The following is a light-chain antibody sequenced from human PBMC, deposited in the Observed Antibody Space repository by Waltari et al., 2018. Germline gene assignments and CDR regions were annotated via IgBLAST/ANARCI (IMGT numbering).Light chain of an antibody. J-gene: IGKJ1*01. CDR1: QSVLDSSDNKNY. CDR2: WAS. Sequence: EIMLTQSPQSLTVSVGERVTINCKYSQSVLDSSDNKNYLTWYQQKPGQPPKLLIYWASTRESGVPDRFSGSGSGTDFTLTISSLQAEEVAVYYCQQYYTTPRTFGQGTKVEIK. CDR3: QQYYTTPRT. V-gene: IGKV4-1*01.